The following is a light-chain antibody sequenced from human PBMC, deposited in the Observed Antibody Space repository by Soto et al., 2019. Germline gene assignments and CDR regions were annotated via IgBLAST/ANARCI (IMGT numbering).Light chain of an antibody. V-gene: IGKV1-33*01. Sequence: DIPMTQSPSSLSASVGDRVTITCQASQDINTYLNWYQQKPGKAPNLLIYDASKLETGVPSRFSGGGSGTDFTFTVTSLQAEDIATYFCQHYDNLLLTFGGGTKVEL. CDR2: DAS. CDR3: QHYDNLLLT. J-gene: IGKJ4*01. CDR1: QDINTY.